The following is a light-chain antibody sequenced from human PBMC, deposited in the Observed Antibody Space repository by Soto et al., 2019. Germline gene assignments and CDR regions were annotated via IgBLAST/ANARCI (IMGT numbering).Light chain of an antibody. CDR3: SSYTSSSTLGV. CDR2: DVS. J-gene: IGLJ3*02. CDR1: SSDVGGYNY. V-gene: IGLV2-14*03. Sequence: QSALTQPASVSGSPGQSITISCTGTSSDVGGYNYVSWYQHHPGNAPKLMIYDVSNRPSGVSNRFSGSKSGNTASLTISGLQAEYEADYYCSSYTSSSTLGVFGGGTKLTVL.